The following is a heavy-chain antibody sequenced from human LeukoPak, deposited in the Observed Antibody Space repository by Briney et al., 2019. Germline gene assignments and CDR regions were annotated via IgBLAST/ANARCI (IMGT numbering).Heavy chain of an antibody. CDR2: IYPGDSDT. V-gene: IGHV5-51*01. D-gene: IGHD6-19*01. CDR1: GYSFTSYW. Sequence: GESLKISCKGSGYSFTSYWIGWVRQMPGKGLEWMGLIYPGDSDTRYSPSFQGHVTVSADKSISTAYLQWSSLRASDTAMYYCARALTGTREIDYWGQGTLVTVSS. CDR3: ARALTGTREIDY. J-gene: IGHJ4*02.